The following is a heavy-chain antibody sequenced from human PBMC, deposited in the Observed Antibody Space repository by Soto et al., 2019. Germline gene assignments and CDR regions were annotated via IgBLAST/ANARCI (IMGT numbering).Heavy chain of an antibody. D-gene: IGHD5-18*01. CDR3: AKDGGGYNYGYVMLDKYYYGMDV. V-gene: IGHV3-23*01. CDR1: GCTFSNYA. Sequence: GSLRLSCAASGCTFSNYAMTWVRQAPGKGLEWVSVISSSSYKYYSDSVRGRFTISRDNSKNTLFLQMNSLRAEDTAVYYCAKDGGGYNYGYVMLDKYYYGMDVWGQGTTVTVSS. CDR2: ISSSSYK. J-gene: IGHJ6*02.